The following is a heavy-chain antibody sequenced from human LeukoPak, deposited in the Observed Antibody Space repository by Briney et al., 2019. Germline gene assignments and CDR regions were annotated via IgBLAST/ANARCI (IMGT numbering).Heavy chain of an antibody. CDR3: AKTRVGIRGVYPTGAFDI. Sequence: GASVKVSCKASGGTFSSYAISWVRQAPGQGLEWMGWIYPHSGGTDYAQKFQGRVTVTRDTSISTAYMELSRLRSDDTAVYYCAKTRVGIRGVYPTGAFDIWGQGTMVTVSS. D-gene: IGHD3-10*01. V-gene: IGHV1-2*02. CDR2: IYPHSGGT. J-gene: IGHJ3*02. CDR1: GGTFSSYA.